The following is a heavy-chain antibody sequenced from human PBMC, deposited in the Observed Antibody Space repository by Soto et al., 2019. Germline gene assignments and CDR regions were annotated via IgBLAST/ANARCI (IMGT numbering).Heavy chain of an antibody. CDR1: GFTFSSYW. D-gene: IGHD3-3*01. CDR2: INSDGSST. Sequence: PRGSPGLSCAASGFTFSSYWMHWVRQAPGKGLVWVSRINSDGSSTSYADSVKGRFTISRDNAKNTLYLQMNSLRAEDTAVYYCARARYDFWSGYYPYYYYGMDVWGQGTTVTV. V-gene: IGHV3-74*01. J-gene: IGHJ6*02. CDR3: ARARYDFWSGYYPYYYYGMDV.